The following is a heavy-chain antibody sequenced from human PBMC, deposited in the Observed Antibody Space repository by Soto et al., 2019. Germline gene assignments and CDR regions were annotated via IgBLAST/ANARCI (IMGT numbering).Heavy chain of an antibody. CDR2: IYYGGST. J-gene: IGHJ5*01. D-gene: IGHD2-15*01. CDR3: ARDRGHCSGTSCYWFDP. CDR1: GGPISSGDYY. V-gene: IGHV4-31*03. Sequence: TSETLSLTCTVSGGPISSGDYYWSWIRQQPGKGLEWIGFIYYGGSTDYNPSLKSRVTMSIDTSKNQFSMKLSPVTAADTAVYYCARDRGHCSGTSCYWFDPWGQGTLVTVSS.